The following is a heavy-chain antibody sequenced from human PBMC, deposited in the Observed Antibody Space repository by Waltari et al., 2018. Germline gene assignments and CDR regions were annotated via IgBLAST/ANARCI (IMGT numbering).Heavy chain of an antibody. V-gene: IGHV3-21*01. CDR2: ISSTGTYT. J-gene: IGHJ4*02. CDR3: ATGGWGFYLDN. CDR1: GFTYSSYS. Sequence: EVKLVESVGGLVKPGGSRRLPWAASGFTYSSYSMNWVRQAPGKGLEWISSISSTGTYTHYADSVKGRFTISRDNAKNSLYLQMNSLRAEDTGVYWCATGGWGFYLDNWGQGTLVTFSS. D-gene: IGHD7-27*01.